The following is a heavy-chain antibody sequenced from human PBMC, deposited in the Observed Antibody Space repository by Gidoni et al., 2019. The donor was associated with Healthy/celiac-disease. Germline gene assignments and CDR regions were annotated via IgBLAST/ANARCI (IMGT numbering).Heavy chain of an antibody. J-gene: IGHJ3*02. Sequence: EVQLVESGGGLVKPGGSLRLSCAASGFTFSSYSMNWVRQAPGKGLEWVSSISSSSSYIYYADSVKGRFTISRDNAKNSLYLQMNSLRAEDTAVYYCARALGATDAFDIWGQGTMVTVSS. D-gene: IGHD1-26*01. V-gene: IGHV3-21*01. CDR3: ARALGATDAFDI. CDR1: GFTFSSYS. CDR2: ISSSSSYI.